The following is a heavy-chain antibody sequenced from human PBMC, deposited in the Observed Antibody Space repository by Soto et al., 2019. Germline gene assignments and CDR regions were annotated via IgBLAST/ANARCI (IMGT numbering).Heavy chain of an antibody. CDR3: ARKGYGVAFDA. J-gene: IGHJ3*01. D-gene: IGHD5-18*01. CDR1: GYIFTDHY. CDR2: INPATGAT. Sequence: QVQLEQSGAEVKKPGASVTVSCKASGYIFTDHYLHWVRQAPGQGLEWMGWINPATGATKYKQNFEGRLSLTRDTSKSTGFMDLSRLKSDDSATYYCARKGYGVAFDAWAQGTLVTVSS. V-gene: IGHV1-2*02.